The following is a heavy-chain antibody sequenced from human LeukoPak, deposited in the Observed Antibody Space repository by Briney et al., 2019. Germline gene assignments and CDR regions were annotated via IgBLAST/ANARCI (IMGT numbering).Heavy chain of an antibody. CDR2: IYYSVST. J-gene: IGHJ4*02. CDR1: GGSISSYY. D-gene: IGHD3-10*01. CDR3: ARDPSSSGSYYDY. Sequence: SETLSLTCTVSGGSISSYYWSWIRQPPGKGLEWIGYIYYSVSTNYNPSLKSRVTISVDTSKNQFSLKLSSVTAADTAVYYCARDPSSSGSYYDYWGQGTLVTVSS. V-gene: IGHV4-59*01.